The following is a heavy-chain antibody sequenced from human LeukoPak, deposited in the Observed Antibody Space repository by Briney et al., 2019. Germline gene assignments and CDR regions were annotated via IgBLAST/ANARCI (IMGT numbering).Heavy chain of an antibody. D-gene: IGHD3-10*01. CDR3: ARDTGSDAFDI. Sequence: ASVKVSCKASGYNFTVYYMHWVRQAPGQGLEWMGWINPNSGGTNYAQKFQGRVTMTRDTSISTAYMELSRLRSDDTAVYYCARDTGSDAFDIWGQGTMVTVSS. CDR2: INPNSGGT. CDR1: GYNFTVYY. J-gene: IGHJ3*02. V-gene: IGHV1-2*02.